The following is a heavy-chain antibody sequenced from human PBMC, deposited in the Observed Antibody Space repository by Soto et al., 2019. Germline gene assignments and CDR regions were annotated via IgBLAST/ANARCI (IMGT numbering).Heavy chain of an antibody. D-gene: IGHD1-26*01. CDR2: IKEDGSEK. J-gene: IGHJ5*02. CDR1: GFTFSNYW. Sequence: GGSLRVSCAVSGFTFSNYWMSWVRQAPGKGLEWVANIKEDGSEKYYVESVKGRFTISRDNSKRTVYLELNNLSAEDTAVYHCAKNQGVELVPLATVDWFDPWGQGSVVTVPS. V-gene: IGHV3-7*03. CDR3: AKNQGVELVPLATVDWFDP.